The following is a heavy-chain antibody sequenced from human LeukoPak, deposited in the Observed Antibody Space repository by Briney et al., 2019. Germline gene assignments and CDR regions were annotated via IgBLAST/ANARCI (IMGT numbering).Heavy chain of an antibody. J-gene: IGHJ5*02. CDR2: INHSGST. V-gene: IGHV4-34*01. Sequence: PSETLSLTCAVYGGSFSGYYWSWIRQPPGKGLEWIGEINHSGSTNYNPSLKSRATISVDTSKNQFSLKLSSVTAADTAVYYCARAVFMEGIAAAGTWFDPWGQGTLVTVSS. CDR1: GGSFSGYY. D-gene: IGHD6-13*01. CDR3: ARAVFMEGIAAAGTWFDP.